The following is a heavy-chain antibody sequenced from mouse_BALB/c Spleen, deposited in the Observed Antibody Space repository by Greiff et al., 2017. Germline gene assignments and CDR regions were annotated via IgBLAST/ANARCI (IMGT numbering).Heavy chain of an antibody. Sequence: EVNVVESGGGLVQPGGSRKLSCAASGFTFSSFGMHWVRQAPEKGLEWVAYISSGSSTIYYADTVKGRFTISRDNPKNTLFLQITSLRSEDTAMYYCATTTAVYYYAMDYWGQGTSVTVSS. D-gene: IGHD1-2*01. CDR2: ISSGSSTI. V-gene: IGHV5-17*02. CDR3: ATTTAVYYYAMDY. CDR1: GFTFSSFG. J-gene: IGHJ4*01.